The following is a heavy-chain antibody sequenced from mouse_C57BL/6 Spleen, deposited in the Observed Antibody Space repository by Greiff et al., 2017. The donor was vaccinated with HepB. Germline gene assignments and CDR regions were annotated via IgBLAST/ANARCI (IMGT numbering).Heavy chain of an antibody. D-gene: IGHD1-1*01. CDR1: GYTFTDYY. CDR2: INPYNGGT. CDR3: ARGDLRYAMDY. V-gene: IGHV1-19*01. Sequence: EVKLMESGPVLVKPGASVKMSCKASGYTFTDYYMNWVKQSHGKSLEWIGVINPYNGGTSYNKKFKGKATLTVDKSSNTAYMELNSMTSEDSAVYYCARGDLRYAMDYWGQGTSVTVSS. J-gene: IGHJ4*01.